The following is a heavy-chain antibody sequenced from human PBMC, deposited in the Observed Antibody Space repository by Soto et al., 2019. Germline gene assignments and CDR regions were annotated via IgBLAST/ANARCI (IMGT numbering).Heavy chain of an antibody. Sequence: GGSLRLSCAASGFTFSSYAMSWVRQAPGKGLEWVSAIRGSGGSTYYADSVKGRFTISRDNSKNTLYLQMNSLRAEDTAVYYCAKDRFLGWLLYFDYWGQGTLVTVSS. D-gene: IGHD3-3*01. V-gene: IGHV3-23*01. CDR1: GFTFSSYA. J-gene: IGHJ4*02. CDR2: IRGSGGST. CDR3: AKDRFLGWLLYFDY.